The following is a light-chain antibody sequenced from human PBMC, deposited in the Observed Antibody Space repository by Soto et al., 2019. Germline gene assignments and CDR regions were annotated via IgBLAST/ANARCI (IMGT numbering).Light chain of an antibody. Sequence: EIVLTQSSGTLSLSPGERATLSCRASRSVSSRYLAWYQQKPGQAPRLLIYGASSRATGIPDRFSGSGSGTDFSLTISRLEPEDFAVYYCQQYGSSPPYTFGQGTKLEIK. CDR1: RSVSSRY. J-gene: IGKJ2*01. CDR3: QQYGSSPPYT. V-gene: IGKV3-20*01. CDR2: GAS.